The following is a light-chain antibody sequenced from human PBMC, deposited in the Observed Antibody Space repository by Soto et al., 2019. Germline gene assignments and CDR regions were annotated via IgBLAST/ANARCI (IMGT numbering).Light chain of an antibody. CDR3: SSYTGAYTYV. V-gene: IGLV2-14*01. Sequence: QRALTHPASVSGSPGQSITISCTGTRSDVGDYNYVSWYQQHPGRVPKLLIYEVSDRPSGVSNRFTGSNSGTTASPTISGLQAEDEAHHYCSSYTGAYTYVCGTGTKVTGL. J-gene: IGLJ1*01. CDR1: RSDVGDYNY. CDR2: EVS.